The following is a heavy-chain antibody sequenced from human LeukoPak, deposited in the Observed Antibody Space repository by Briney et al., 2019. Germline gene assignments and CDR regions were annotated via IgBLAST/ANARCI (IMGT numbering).Heavy chain of an antibody. CDR1: GYTFTSYD. CDR3: TRLTNSGFDY. V-gene: IGHV1-8*01. J-gene: IGHJ4*02. D-gene: IGHD3-9*01. Sequence: ASVKVSCKASGYTFTSYDINWVRRATGQGLEWMGWMNPNSGNTGYAQKFQGRVTMTRNTSISTAYMEMSSLRSEDTAVYYCTRLTNSGFDYWGQGTLVTVSS. CDR2: MNPNSGNT.